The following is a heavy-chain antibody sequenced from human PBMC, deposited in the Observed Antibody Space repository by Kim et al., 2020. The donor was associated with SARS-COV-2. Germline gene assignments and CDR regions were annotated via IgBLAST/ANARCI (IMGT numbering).Heavy chain of an antibody. CDR3: ARGHPISTFFGVGRLFDP. D-gene: IGHD3-3*01. Sequence: SETLSLTCAVYGYGGSLSAHYWNWIRQPPGKGLEWIGEINHSGSTNYNPSLKSRVTISVDTSKNQFSLKLRSVTAADTAVYYCARGHPISTFFGVGRLFDPWGQGTLVTVSS. CDR1: GYGGSLSAHY. V-gene: IGHV4-34*01. J-gene: IGHJ5*02. CDR2: INHSGST.